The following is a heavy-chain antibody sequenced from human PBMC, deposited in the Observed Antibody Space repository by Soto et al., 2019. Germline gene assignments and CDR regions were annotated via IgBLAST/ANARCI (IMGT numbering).Heavy chain of an antibody. V-gene: IGHV1-2*02. J-gene: IGHJ4*02. CDR2: SNPDSGNT. Sequence: GASVKVSCKASGYTFIGYYIHWVRLVPGQGLEWMGWSNPDSGNTKYAQNFQGRVTMTRNTSISTAYMELSSLRSEDTAVYYCATEHSSSWYYWGQGTLVTVSS. D-gene: IGHD6-13*01. CDR3: ATEHSSSWYY. CDR1: GYTFIGYY.